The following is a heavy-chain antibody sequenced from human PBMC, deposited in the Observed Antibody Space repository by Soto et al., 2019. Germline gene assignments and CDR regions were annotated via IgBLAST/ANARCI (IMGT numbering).Heavy chain of an antibody. D-gene: IGHD6-13*01. J-gene: IGHJ4*02. CDR1: GYTFTSYD. Sequence: ASVNVSCKASGYTFTSYDINWVRQATGQGLEWMGWMNPNSGNTGYAQKFQGRVTMTRNNSISTAYMELSSLRSEDTAVYYCARGRNDWGYSSSWYGGVYYFDYWGQGTLVTVSS. V-gene: IGHV1-8*01. CDR2: MNPNSGNT. CDR3: ARGRNDWGYSSSWYGGVYYFDY.